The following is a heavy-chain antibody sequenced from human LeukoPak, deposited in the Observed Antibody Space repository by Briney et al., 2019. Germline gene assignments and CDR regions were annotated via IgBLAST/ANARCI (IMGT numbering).Heavy chain of an antibody. D-gene: IGHD6-19*01. CDR3: ARALTRYSTAWYGY. Sequence: GASVKVSCKTSGFTFKDYYIHWVRQAPGQGLEWMGWLIPYSGGTNYAQKFQGRVTLTRDTSTTTAYMDLSSLTSDDTALYYCARALTRYSTAWYGYWGQGTLVTVSS. J-gene: IGHJ4*02. CDR1: GFTFKDYY. V-gene: IGHV1-2*02. CDR2: LIPYSGGT.